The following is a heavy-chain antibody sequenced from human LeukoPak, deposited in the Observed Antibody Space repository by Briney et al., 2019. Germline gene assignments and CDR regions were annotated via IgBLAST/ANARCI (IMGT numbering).Heavy chain of an antibody. CDR1: GDTLSVLS. J-gene: IGHJ4*02. V-gene: IGHV1-24*01. D-gene: IGHD3-10*01. CDR3: ATHLARSYYYFDF. Sequence: ASVKVSCKISGDTLSVLSIHWVRQAPGEGLEWVGGIDPQSGNTVYAQSLRGRANTSADTFEDTAYMSLSCLTSEDTAVYFCATHLARSYYYFDFWGQGTLLTVSS. CDR2: IDPQSGNT.